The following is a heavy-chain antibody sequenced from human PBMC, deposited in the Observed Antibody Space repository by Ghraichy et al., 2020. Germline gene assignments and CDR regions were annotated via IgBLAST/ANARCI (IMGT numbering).Heavy chain of an antibody. Sequence: ASVKVSCKASGYTFTSYAMHWVRQAPGPRLEWMGWINAGNGNTKYSQKFQGRVTITRDTSASTAYMELSSLRSEDTAVYYCARGGWGSYRAVDYWGQGTLVTVSS. J-gene: IGHJ4*02. V-gene: IGHV1-3*01. D-gene: IGHD3-16*02. CDR1: GYTFTSYA. CDR2: INAGNGNT. CDR3: ARGGWGSYRAVDY.